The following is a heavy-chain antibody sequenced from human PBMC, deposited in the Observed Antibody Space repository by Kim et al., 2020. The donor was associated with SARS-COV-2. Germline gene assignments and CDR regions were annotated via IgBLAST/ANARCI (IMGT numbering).Heavy chain of an antibody. V-gene: IGHV3-21*01. CDR3: ARDGQLVPFDY. CDR2: ITTSSTYI. CDR1: GFTFSRYA. D-gene: IGHD6-6*01. Sequence: GGSLRLSCAASGFTFSRYAMNWVRQVPGKGLEWVSAITTSSTYIYYADSVKGRFTISRDDAKNSLYLQMSSLRAEDTAVYYCARDGQLVPFDYWGQGTL. J-gene: IGHJ4*02.